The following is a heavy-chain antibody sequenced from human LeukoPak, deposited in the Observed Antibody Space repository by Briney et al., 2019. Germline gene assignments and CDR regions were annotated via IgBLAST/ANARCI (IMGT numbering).Heavy chain of an antibody. Sequence: GGSLRLSCAASGFTFSGYNMNWVRQGPGEGLEWVSSIGRYSNYRNYADSVRGRFTISRDDANNSLYLQMNSLRAEDSAIYYCARDHLDYADFDHWGQGTLVIVSP. D-gene: IGHD2-2*01. CDR3: ARDHLDYADFDH. CDR2: IGRYSNYR. J-gene: IGHJ4*02. CDR1: GFTFSGYN. V-gene: IGHV3-21*01.